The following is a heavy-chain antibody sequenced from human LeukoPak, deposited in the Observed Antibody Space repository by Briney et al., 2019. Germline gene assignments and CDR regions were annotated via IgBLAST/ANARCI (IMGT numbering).Heavy chain of an antibody. CDR3: ARDLGYSRSYFDY. V-gene: IGHV3-33*01. J-gene: IGHJ4*02. CDR1: GFTFSSYG. Sequence: PGRSLRLSCAASGFTFSSYGMHWVRQAPGKGLEWVAVIWYDGSNKHYADSVKGRFTISRDNSKNTLYLQMNSLRAEDTAVYYCARDLGYSRSYFDYWGQGTLVTVSS. CDR2: IWYDGSNK. D-gene: IGHD7-27*01.